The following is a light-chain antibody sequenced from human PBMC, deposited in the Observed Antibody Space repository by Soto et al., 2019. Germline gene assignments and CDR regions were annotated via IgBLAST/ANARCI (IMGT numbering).Light chain of an antibody. Sequence: EVVLTQSPATLSLSPGERVTLSCRASQSVSSSYLAWYQQKPGQAPRLLIYGASSRATGIPDRFSGSGSGTDFTLTISRLEPEDFAVYYCQQYGSSPLTFGGGTKVEIK. J-gene: IGKJ4*01. V-gene: IGKV3-20*01. CDR3: QQYGSSPLT. CDR1: QSVSSSY. CDR2: GAS.